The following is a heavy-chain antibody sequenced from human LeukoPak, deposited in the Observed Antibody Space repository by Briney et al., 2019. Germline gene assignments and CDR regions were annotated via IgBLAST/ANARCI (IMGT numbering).Heavy chain of an antibody. CDR3: ARDRDGGFAFDI. Sequence: PGGSLRLSCAASGFSFSIYVMHWVRQAPGKGLEYVSAIMPNGETRGYANSMKGRFTISRDNSKNTLYLQMGSLRAEDMAIYYCARDRDGGFAFDIWGQGTLVTVSS. J-gene: IGHJ3*02. CDR2: IMPNGETR. V-gene: IGHV3-64*01. D-gene: IGHD2-15*01. CDR1: GFSFSIYV.